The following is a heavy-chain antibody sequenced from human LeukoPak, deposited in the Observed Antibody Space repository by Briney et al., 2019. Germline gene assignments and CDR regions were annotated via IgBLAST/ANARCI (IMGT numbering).Heavy chain of an antibody. D-gene: IGHD6-13*01. CDR2: ISEYNGNT. CDR1: GYTFTNYG. J-gene: IGHJ3*02. Sequence: ASVKVSCKTSGYTFTNYGISWVRQAPGLGLEWMGWISEYNGNTNCAQKVQGSVTMTTDTSTSTAYMELRSLRFDDTAVYYCARDQSVRLLQTSSTYFKHVFATWGQGSMVTVSS. CDR3: ARDQSVRLLQTSSTYFKHVFAT. V-gene: IGHV1-18*01.